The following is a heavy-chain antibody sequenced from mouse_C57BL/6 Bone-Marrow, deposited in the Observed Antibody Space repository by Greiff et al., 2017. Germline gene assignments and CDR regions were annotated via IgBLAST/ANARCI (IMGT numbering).Heavy chain of an antibody. J-gene: IGHJ2*01. V-gene: IGHV1-7*01. Sequence: VPGVESGAELAKPGASVKLSCKASGYTFTSYWMHWVKQRPGQGLEWIGYINPSSGYTKYNQKFKDKATLTADKSSSTAYMQLSSLTYEDSGVYYCARGENGNYERYFDYWGQGTTLTVSS. CDR1: GYTFTSYW. CDR3: ARGENGNYERYFDY. CDR2: INPSSGYT. D-gene: IGHD2-1*01.